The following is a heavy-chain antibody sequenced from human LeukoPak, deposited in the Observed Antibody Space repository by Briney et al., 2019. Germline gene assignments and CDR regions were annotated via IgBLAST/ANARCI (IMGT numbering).Heavy chain of an antibody. J-gene: IGHJ4*02. Sequence: SETLSLTCTVSGGSISSSSSRWGWIRQPPGKGLEWIGSIFYSGSPYYNPSPKSRVTISVDTSKNQFSLRLSSVTAADTAVYYCARVLDCSGGSCYPMDCWGQGTLVTVSS. CDR1: GGSISSSSSR. D-gene: IGHD2-15*01. V-gene: IGHV4-39*01. CDR2: IFYSGSP. CDR3: ARVLDCSGGSCYPMDC.